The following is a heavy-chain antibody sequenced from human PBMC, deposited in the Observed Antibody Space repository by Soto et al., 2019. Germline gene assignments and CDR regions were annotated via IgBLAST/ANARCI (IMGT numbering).Heavy chain of an antibody. CDR1: GFTFSNYW. V-gene: IGHV3-7*03. Sequence: EVQLVQSGGGLVQPGGSLRLSCVASGFTFSNYWMTWVRQAPGKGLEWVANIKQDGSEKLYVASVKGRFTVSRDNADNSLYLDMNSLRAEDTAVYYCARRMTAVTIIDYWGQGTLVTVSS. J-gene: IGHJ4*02. CDR3: ARRMTAVTIIDY. D-gene: IGHD4-17*01. CDR2: IKQDGSEK.